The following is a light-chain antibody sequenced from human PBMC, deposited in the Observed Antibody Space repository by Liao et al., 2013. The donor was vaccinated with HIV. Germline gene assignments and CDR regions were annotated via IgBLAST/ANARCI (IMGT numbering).Light chain of an antibody. V-gene: IGLV3-1*01. CDR2: ENT. CDR3: QAWDSSTVV. CDR1: TLGDKY. Sequence: YDLTQPPSMSVSPGQTASVTCSGDTLGDKYASWYQQRPGQSPVLVIYENTKRPSGIPERFSGSNSGNTATLTISETQPVDEADYYCQAWDSSTVVFGGGTKLTVL. J-gene: IGLJ3*02.